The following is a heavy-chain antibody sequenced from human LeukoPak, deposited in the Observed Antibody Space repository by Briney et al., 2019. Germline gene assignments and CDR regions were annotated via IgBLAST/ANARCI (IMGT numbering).Heavy chain of an antibody. CDR2: VRDNGES. CDR1: GGSINTYY. J-gene: IGHJ3*02. Sequence: SETLSLTCTVSGGSINTYYWSWIRQPPGKGLEWIAYVRDNGESNYNPSLKSRVAISLHTANNQISLRLNFVTAADTAIYYCARQPANTAAFDIWGLGTMVTVSS. V-gene: IGHV4-59*08. D-gene: IGHD5-18*01. CDR3: ARQPANTAAFDI.